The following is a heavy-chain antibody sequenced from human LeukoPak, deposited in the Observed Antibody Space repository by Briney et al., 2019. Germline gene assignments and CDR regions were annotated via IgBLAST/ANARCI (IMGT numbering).Heavy chain of an antibody. Sequence: GGSLRLSCAASGLSFSTFGMTWVRQAPGRGLEWVSAISGSAVISFYADSVKGRFTISRDNSKNTLYLQMNSLRAEDTAVYYCAKDLISPYYFDYWGQGTLVTVSS. D-gene: IGHD2-8*01. J-gene: IGHJ4*02. CDR1: GLSFSTFG. CDR3: AKDLISPYYFDY. CDR2: ISGSAVIS. V-gene: IGHV3-23*01.